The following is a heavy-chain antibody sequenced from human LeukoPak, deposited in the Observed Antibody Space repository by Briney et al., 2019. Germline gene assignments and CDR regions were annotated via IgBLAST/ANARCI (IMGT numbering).Heavy chain of an antibody. CDR1: GFTASSNY. D-gene: IGHD3-22*01. Sequence: GGSLRLSCAASGFTASSNYMSWVRPAPGEGLERVSVIYSGGSIYYADSVKGRFTISRDNSKNTLYLQMNSLRAEDTAVYYCARAMITMIVVVKDAFDIWGQGTMVTVSS. CDR2: IYSGGSI. V-gene: IGHV3-66*01. CDR3: ARAMITMIVVVKDAFDI. J-gene: IGHJ3*02.